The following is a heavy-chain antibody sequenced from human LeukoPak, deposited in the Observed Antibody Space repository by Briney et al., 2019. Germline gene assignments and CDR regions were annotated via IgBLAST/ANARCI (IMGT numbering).Heavy chain of an antibody. Sequence: SETLSLTCTVSGYSISNGYYWGWIRPPPGKGLEWVGSIYHSGSTYYNPSLKSRVTISVDTSKNQFSLKLSSVTAADTAVYYCARLPYGSGSIDYWGQGTLVTVSS. D-gene: IGHD3-10*01. J-gene: IGHJ4*02. V-gene: IGHV4-38-2*02. CDR1: GYSISNGYY. CDR3: ARLPYGSGSIDY. CDR2: IYHSGST.